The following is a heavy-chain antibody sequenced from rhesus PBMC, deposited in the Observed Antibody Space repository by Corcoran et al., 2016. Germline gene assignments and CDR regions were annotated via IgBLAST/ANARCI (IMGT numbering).Heavy chain of an antibody. D-gene: IGHD1-44*01. J-gene: IGHJ4*01. CDR3: ASFSGNYPFYYFDY. Sequence: QVQLQESGPGLVKPSETLSLTCAVSGGSISSSNWWSWIRQPPGKGLEWIGGIYSNTESTHHNPALKNRVTISKDTSKNPFSLKLSSVTAADTAVYYCASFSGNYPFYYFDYWGQGVLVTVSS. CDR2: IYSNTEST. CDR1: GGSISSSNW. V-gene: IGHV4S12*01.